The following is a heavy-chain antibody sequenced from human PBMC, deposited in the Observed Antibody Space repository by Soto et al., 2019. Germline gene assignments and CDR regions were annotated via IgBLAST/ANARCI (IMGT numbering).Heavy chain of an antibody. V-gene: IGHV3-21*01. Sequence: GGSLRLSCAASGFPFSGYAMYWVRQAPGKGLEWVASITCSSSNKYYPDSVKGRFTISRDNAKNSLYLQMNSLRAEDTAVYYCARGGGDYLGGYYMDVWGKGTTVTVSS. J-gene: IGHJ6*03. CDR3: ARGGGDYLGGYYMDV. CDR2: ITCSSSNK. CDR1: GFPFSGYA. D-gene: IGHD2-21*02.